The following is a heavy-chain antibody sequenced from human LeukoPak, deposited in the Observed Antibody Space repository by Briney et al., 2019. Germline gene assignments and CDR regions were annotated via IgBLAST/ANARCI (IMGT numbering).Heavy chain of an antibody. CDR3: AREQEMVRGEEEYYYYYMDV. CDR1: GFTFSSYE. V-gene: IGHV3-48*03. J-gene: IGHJ6*03. CDR2: ISSSGSTI. D-gene: IGHD3-10*01. Sequence: GGSLRLSCAASGFTFSSYEMNWVRQAPGKGLEWVSYISSSGSTIYYADSVKGRFTISRDNAKNSLYLQMNSLRAEDTAVYYCAREQEMVRGEEEYYYYYMDVWGKGTTVTISS.